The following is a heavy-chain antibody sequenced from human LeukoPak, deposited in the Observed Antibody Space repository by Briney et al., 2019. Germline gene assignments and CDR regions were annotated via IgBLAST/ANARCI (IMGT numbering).Heavy chain of an antibody. D-gene: IGHD3-16*01. Sequence: SETLSLTCTVSGGSISSYYWSWIRQPPGKGLEWIGYIYYSGSTNYNPSLKSRVTISVDTSKNQFSLKLSSVTAADTAVYYCARSSRDYVWGSLTLDYWGQGTLVTGSS. CDR1: GGSISSYY. J-gene: IGHJ4*02. V-gene: IGHV4-59*01. CDR3: ARSSRDYVWGSLTLDY. CDR2: IYYSGST.